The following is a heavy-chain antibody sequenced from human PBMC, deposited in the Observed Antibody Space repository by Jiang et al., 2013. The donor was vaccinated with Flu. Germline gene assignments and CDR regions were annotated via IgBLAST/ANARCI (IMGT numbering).Heavy chain of an antibody. D-gene: IGHD3-3*01. V-gene: IGHV1-69*01. CDR2: IIPIFGTA. CDR3: ARDEGLRLIFGVVTHSYYYYGMDV. J-gene: IGHJ6*02. Sequence: GAEVKKPGSSVKVSCKASGGTFSSYAISWVRQAPGQGLEWMGGIIPIFGTANYAQKFQGRVTITADESTSTAYMELSSLRSEDTAVYYCARDEGLRLIFGVVTHSYYYYGMDVWGQGTTVTVSS. CDR1: GGTFSSYA.